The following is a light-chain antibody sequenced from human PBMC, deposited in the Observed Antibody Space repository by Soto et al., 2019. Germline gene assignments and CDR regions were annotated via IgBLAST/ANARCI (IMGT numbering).Light chain of an antibody. Sequence: QSVLTQPPSASGTPGQRVTISCSGSSSNIGSYYVYWYQQLPGTAPKLLIYRNNQRPSGVPDRFSGSKSGTSASLAISGLRSEDEADYYCVAWDDSLSGVVFGGGTKVTVL. J-gene: IGLJ2*01. CDR1: SSNIGSYY. CDR2: RNN. V-gene: IGLV1-47*01. CDR3: VAWDDSLSGVV.